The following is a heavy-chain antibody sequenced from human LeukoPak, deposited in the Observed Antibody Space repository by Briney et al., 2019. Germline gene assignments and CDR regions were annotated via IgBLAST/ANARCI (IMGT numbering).Heavy chain of an antibody. J-gene: IGHJ6*03. D-gene: IGHD2-2*01. Sequence: SETLSLTCTVSGGSISSSSYYWGWIRQPPGKGLEWIVSIYYSGSTYYNPSLKSRVTISVDTSKNQFSLKLSSVTAADTAVYYCASHTKGYCSSTSCYYYYYMDVWGKGTTVTVSS. CDR2: IYYSGST. CDR3: ASHTKGYCSSTSCYYYYYMDV. CDR1: GGSISSSSYY. V-gene: IGHV4-39*01.